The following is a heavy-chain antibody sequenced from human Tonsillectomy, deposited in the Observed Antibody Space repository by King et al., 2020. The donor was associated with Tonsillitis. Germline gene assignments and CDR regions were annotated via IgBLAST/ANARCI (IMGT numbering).Heavy chain of an antibody. V-gene: IGHV3-21*01. J-gene: IGHJ4*02. CDR3: ARAQDVTTVTTSDYFDY. Sequence: VQLAESGGGLVKPGGSLRLSCAASGFTFSSYSMNWVRQAPGKGLEWVSSISSSSSYIYYADSVKGRFTISRDNAKNSLYLQMNSLRAEDTAVYYCARAQDVTTVTTSDYFDYWGQGTLVTVSS. D-gene: IGHD4-17*01. CDR2: ISSSSSYI. CDR1: GFTFSSYS.